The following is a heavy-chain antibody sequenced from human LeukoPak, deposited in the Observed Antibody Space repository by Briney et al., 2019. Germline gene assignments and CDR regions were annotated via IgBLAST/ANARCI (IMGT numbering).Heavy chain of an antibody. CDR3: ARGDYCSSTSCSNWFDP. D-gene: IGHD2-2*01. Sequence: ASVTVSCKASAYSFTSYDINRVRQPTGQGLEWMGWMNPKSGNTGYAQKFQGRVTITRNTSISTAYMELSSLRSEDTAVYYCARGDYCSSTSCSNWFDPWGQGTQVTVSS. CDR1: AYSFTSYD. V-gene: IGHV1-8*03. J-gene: IGHJ5*02. CDR2: MNPKSGNT.